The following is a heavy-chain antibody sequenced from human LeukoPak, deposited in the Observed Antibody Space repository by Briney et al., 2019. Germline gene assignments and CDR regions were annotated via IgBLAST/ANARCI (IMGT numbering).Heavy chain of an antibody. CDR2: ISGSNDNT. D-gene: IGHD4-17*01. CDR3: AKGRGTTVTSAANY. V-gene: IGHV3-23*01. Sequence: GGSLRLSCAASGFTFSNYAMSWVRQAPGKGLEWVSSISGSNDNTYYADSVKDRFTISRDNSKNTLSLQMNSLRAEDTAVYYCAKGRGTTVTSAANYWGQGTLVTASS. J-gene: IGHJ4*02. CDR1: GFTFSNYA.